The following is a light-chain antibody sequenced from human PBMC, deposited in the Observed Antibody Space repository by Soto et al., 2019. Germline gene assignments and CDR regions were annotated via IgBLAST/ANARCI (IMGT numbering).Light chain of an antibody. J-gene: IGKJ2*01. CDR1: QTIITY. CDR3: QQSYSTPRT. V-gene: IGKV1-39*01. CDR2: AAS. Sequence: DIQMTQSPSSLSASVGVRVSITCRASQTIITYLNWYQQKPGKAPKLLISAASNLQSGVPSRFSGSGSETEFTLTISSVQPEDFATYYCQQSYSTPRTFGQGTKLEIK.